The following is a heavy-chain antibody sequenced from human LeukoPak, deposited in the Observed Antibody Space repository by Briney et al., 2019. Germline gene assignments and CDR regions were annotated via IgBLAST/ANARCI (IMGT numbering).Heavy chain of an antibody. V-gene: IGHV3-23*01. D-gene: IGHD1-26*01. CDR1: GFTFSSYA. CDR3: VKGGYSTPFYP. Sequence: PGRSLRLSCAASGFTFSSYAMSWVRQAPGKGLEWVSTIRGSDRETYYADSVKGRLTVSRDNSKNTLYLQMNSLRAEDTALYYCVKGGYSTPFYPWGQGTLVTVSS. J-gene: IGHJ5*02. CDR2: IRGSDRET.